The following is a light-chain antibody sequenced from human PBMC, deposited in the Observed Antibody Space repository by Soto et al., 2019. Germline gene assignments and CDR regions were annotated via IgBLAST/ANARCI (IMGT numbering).Light chain of an antibody. V-gene: IGKV3-15*01. CDR3: QQYNDWPWT. J-gene: IGKJ1*01. CDR1: QSINSD. CDR2: GAS. Sequence: EIVMTQSSATLSVSPGERVILSCRASQSINSDLAWYQQKPGQTPRFLIYGASTRATGIPARFSGSGSGTQFTLTISSLQSEDSALYYCQQYNDWPWTFGQGTKVEIK.